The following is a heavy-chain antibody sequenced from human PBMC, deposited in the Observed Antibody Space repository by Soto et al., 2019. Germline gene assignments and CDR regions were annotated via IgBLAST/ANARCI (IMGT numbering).Heavy chain of an antibody. CDR1: GFTFSDHY. V-gene: IGHV3-72*01. CDR3: ARGPPSRVTTGYYYGMDV. J-gene: IGHJ6*02. Sequence: EVQLVESGGGLVQPGGSLRLSCAASGFTFSDHYMDWVRQAPGKGLEWVGRTRNKANSYTTEYAASVKGRFTISRDDSKNSLYRQMNSLKTEATALYYCARGPPSRVTTGYYYGMDVWGQGTTVTVSS. CDR2: TRNKANSYTT. D-gene: IGHD4-17*01.